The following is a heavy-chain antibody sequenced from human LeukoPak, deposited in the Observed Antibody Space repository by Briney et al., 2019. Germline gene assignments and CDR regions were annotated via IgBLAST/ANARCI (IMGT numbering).Heavy chain of an antibody. V-gene: IGHV3-30-3*01. Sequence: QSGGSLRLSCAASGFPFSSYSMTWVRQAPGKGLEWVAVISYDGSNKYYADSVKGRFTISRDNSKNTLYLQMNSLRAEDTAVYYCARDQITMVRGVHYNWFDPWGQGTLVTVSS. J-gene: IGHJ5*02. CDR3: ARDQITMVRGVHYNWFDP. D-gene: IGHD3-10*01. CDR1: GFPFSSYS. CDR2: ISYDGSNK.